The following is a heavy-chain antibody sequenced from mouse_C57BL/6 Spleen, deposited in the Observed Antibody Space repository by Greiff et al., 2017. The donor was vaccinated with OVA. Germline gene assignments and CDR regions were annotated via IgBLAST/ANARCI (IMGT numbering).Heavy chain of an antibody. CDR3: ARKTGTSLVYFDY. V-gene: IGHV1-59*01. Sequence: QVQLQQSGAELVRPGTSVKLSCKASGYTFTSYWMHWVKQRPGQGLEWIGVIDPSDSYTNYNQKFKGKATLTVDTSSSTAYMQLSSLTSEDSAVYYCARKTGTSLVYFDYWGQGTTLTVSS. D-gene: IGHD4-1*01. CDR2: IDPSDSYT. J-gene: IGHJ2*01. CDR1: GYTFTSYW.